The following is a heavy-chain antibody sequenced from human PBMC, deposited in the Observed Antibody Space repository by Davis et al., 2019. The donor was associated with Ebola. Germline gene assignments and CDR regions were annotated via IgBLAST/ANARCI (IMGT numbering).Heavy chain of an antibody. D-gene: IGHD2-21*01. CDR1: GFSFSDSW. CDR2: ISTSDSST. CDR3: ARDAPRTGGDLDY. V-gene: IGHV3-48*02. Sequence: GESLKISCAASGFSFSDSWMHWVRQAPGKGLEWLSYISTSDSSTSYADSLKGRFTISRDNAKNSLYLQMNSLRDEDTAVYYCARDAPRTGGDLDYWGQGTLVTVSS. J-gene: IGHJ4*02.